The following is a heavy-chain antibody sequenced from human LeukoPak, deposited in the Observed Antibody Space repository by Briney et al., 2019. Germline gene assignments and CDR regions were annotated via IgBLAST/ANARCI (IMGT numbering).Heavy chain of an antibody. CDR2: IDHSGST. V-gene: IGHV4-34*01. J-gene: IGHJ4*02. CDR3: ARGPPMTYYFDY. Sequence: PSETLSLTCAVYGGSFSGYYWSWIRQPPGKGLEWIGEIDHSGSTNYNPSLKSRVTISVDTSKNQFSLKLSPVTAADTAVYYCARGPPMTYYFDYWGQGTLVTVSS. D-gene: IGHD3-22*01. CDR1: GGSFSGYY.